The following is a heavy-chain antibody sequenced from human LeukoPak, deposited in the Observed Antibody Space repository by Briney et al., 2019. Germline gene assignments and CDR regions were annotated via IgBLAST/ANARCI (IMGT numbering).Heavy chain of an antibody. CDR2: ISGSGDST. CDR1: GFTFSTYA. J-gene: IGHJ6*02. Sequence: GGSLRLSCAASGFTFSTYAMSWVRQAPGTGLEWVSPISGSGDSTYYADSVKGRFTISRDNSKNTLYLQMNSLRAEDTAVYYCAKGQVGWYYFTMDVWGQGTTVTVSS. V-gene: IGHV3-23*01. D-gene: IGHD6-19*01. CDR3: AKGQVGWYYFTMDV.